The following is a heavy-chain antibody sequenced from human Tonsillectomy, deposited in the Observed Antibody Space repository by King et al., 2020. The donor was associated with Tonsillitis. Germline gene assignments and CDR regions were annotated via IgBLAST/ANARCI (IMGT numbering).Heavy chain of an antibody. CDR1: GGTFSNYA. D-gene: IGHD4-17*01. CDR3: ARPGYGDYENWFDP. CDR2: IIPIFVTA. J-gene: IGHJ5*02. V-gene: IGHV1-69*06. Sequence: VQLVESGAEVKKPGSSVKVSCKASGGTFSNYAISWVRQAPGQGLEWMGGIIPIFVTANYAQKFQGRVTITADKSTSTAYMELSSLRSEDTAVYYCARPGYGDYENWFDPWGQGTLVTVSS.